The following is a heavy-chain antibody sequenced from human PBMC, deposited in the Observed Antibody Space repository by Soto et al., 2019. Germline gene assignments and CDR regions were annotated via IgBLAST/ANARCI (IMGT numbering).Heavy chain of an antibody. CDR1: GFTFSSYG. CDR3: AKDGLTWIQLSLLSYYYYGMDV. D-gene: IGHD5-18*01. V-gene: IGHV3-30*18. J-gene: IGHJ6*02. CDR2: ISYDGSNK. Sequence: GGSLRLSCAASGFTFSSYGMHWVRQAPGKGLEWVAVISYDGSNKYYADSVKGRFTISRDNSKNTLYLQMNSLRAEDTAVYYCAKDGLTWIQLSLLSYYYYGMDVWGQGTTVTVSS.